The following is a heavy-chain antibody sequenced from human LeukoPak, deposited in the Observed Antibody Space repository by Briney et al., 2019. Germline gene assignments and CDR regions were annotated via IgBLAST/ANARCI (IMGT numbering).Heavy chain of an antibody. CDR1: GYTFTDHY. CDR3: ARSLLGYCSSTSCPLFVPYGMDV. J-gene: IGHJ6*02. CDR2: IHPKSGNT. V-gene: IGHV1-18*01. Sequence: PGASVKVSCKTSGYTFTDHYFHWLRQAPGQGLEWMGWIHPKSGNTNYAQKLQGRVTMTTDTSTSTAYMELRSLRSDDTAVYYCARSLLGYCSSTSCPLFVPYGMDVWGQGTTVTVSS. D-gene: IGHD2-2*01.